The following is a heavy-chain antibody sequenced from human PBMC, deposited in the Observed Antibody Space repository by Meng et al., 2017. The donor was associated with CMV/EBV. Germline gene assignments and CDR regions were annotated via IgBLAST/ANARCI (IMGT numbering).Heavy chain of an antibody. CDR1: GFTFSTYF. CDR3: ATYYSSLTGYYLLGGY. V-gene: IGHV3-7*01. CDR2: INQGGSEK. D-gene: IGHD3-9*01. Sequence: GGSLRLSCAASGFTFSTYFMKWVRQAPGKGLEWVANINQGGSEKNYVDSVKGRFTISRDNAKNSLYLQMNSLRGEDTAVYYCATYYSSLTGYYLLGGYWGQGTLVTVSS. J-gene: IGHJ4*02.